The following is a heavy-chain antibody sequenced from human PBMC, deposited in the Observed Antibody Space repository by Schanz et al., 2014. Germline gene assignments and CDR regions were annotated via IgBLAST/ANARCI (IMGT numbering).Heavy chain of an antibody. Sequence: QVQLVQSGAEVKKPGASVKVSCKASGYTFTSYGISWVRQAPGQGLEWMGWISAYNGNTKYPQKLQGRVTMTTDTTTSKADMELRSQRSEDTAVYDCARSAGRDFGSGYYRRFDYWGQGSLVTDSS. CDR2: ISAYNGNT. J-gene: IGHJ4*02. V-gene: IGHV1-18*01. CDR1: GYTFTSYG. D-gene: IGHD3-3*01. CDR3: ARSAGRDFGSGYYRRFDY.